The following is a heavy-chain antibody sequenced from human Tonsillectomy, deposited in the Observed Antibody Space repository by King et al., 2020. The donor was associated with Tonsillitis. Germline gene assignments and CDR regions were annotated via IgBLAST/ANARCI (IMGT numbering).Heavy chain of an antibody. CDR2: ISYDGSYK. V-gene: IGHV3-30*04. Sequence: VQLVESGGGVVQPGRSLRLSCAASGFTFSSYAMHWVRQAPGKGLEWVTVISYDGSYKYYADSVKGRFTISRDNSKNTLYLQMNSLRAEDTAVYYCTRDYYDSRTYFLPPGPWGQGTLVTVSS. CDR3: TRDYYDSRTYFLPPGP. J-gene: IGHJ5*02. CDR1: GFTFSSYA. D-gene: IGHD3-22*01.